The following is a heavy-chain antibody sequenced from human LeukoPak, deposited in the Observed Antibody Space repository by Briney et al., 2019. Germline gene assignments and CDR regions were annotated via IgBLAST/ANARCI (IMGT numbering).Heavy chain of an antibody. V-gene: IGHV4-4*02. D-gene: IGHD2-2*01. J-gene: IGHJ6*04. Sequence: PSETLSLTCAVSGGSISSSNWWSWVRQSPGKGLEWIGEIYHSGSTNYNPSLKSRVTISVDKSKSQFSLKLSSVTAADTAVYYCARERVVPAATIGYYYYGMDVWGKGTTVTVSS. CDR1: GGSISSSNW. CDR2: IYHSGST. CDR3: ARERVVPAATIGYYYYGMDV.